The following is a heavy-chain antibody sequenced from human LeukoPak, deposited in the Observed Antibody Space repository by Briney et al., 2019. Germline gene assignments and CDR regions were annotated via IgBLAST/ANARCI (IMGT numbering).Heavy chain of an antibody. CDR3: ARVSVSNTGSPRFDS. J-gene: IGHJ4*02. V-gene: IGHV1-69*13. CDR1: GGTFSSYA. Sequence: SVKVSCKASGGTFSSYAISWVRQAPGQGLEWMGGIIPIFGTANYAQKFQGRVTITADESTSTAYMELSSLRSEDTAVYYCARVSVSNTGSPRFDSWGQGTLVTVSS. D-gene: IGHD1-26*01. CDR2: IIPIFGTA.